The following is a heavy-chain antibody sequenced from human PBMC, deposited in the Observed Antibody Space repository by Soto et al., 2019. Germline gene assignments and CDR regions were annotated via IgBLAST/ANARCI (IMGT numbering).Heavy chain of an antibody. V-gene: IGHV1-69*06. D-gene: IGHD1-20*01. CDR2: IDPIVDTS. CDR1: GGALTSYP. CDR3: ATSPRPYKWTDI. J-gene: IGHJ4*02. Sequence: QVRLEQSGAEVKKPGSSVRVSCQASGGALTSYPIHWVRQAPGQGLEWMGVIDPIVDTSNLAENFKTRLTLTADTSTKTVYMDLTSLRSDDTAIYFGATSPRPYKWTDIWGRGTQLTVSS.